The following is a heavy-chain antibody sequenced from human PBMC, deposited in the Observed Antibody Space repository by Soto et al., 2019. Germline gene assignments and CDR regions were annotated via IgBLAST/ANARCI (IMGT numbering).Heavy chain of an antibody. CDR2: IIPIFGTA. D-gene: IGHD6-19*01. CDR3: ERHSSGRYYYYYYGMDV. Sequence: ASVKVSCKASGGTFCSYAFSWVRQAPGQGLEWMGGIIPIFGTANYAQKFQGRVTITADKSTSTAYMELSSLRSEDTAVYYCERHSSGRYYYYYYGMDVWGQGTTVTVSS. V-gene: IGHV1-69*06. CDR1: GGTFCSYA. J-gene: IGHJ6*02.